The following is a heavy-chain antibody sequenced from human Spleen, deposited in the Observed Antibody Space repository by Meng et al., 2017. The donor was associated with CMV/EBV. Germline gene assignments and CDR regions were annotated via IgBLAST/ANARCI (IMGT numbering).Heavy chain of an antibody. Sequence: ASVKVSCKASGYTFTNYGISWVRQAPGQGLEWMGWISAYNGNTKYAQKVQGRVTMTTDTSTTTAYMELRSLRSEDTAVYYCARVVVTRNYYYYYYGMDVWGQGTTVTVSS. CDR1: GYTFTNYG. J-gene: IGHJ6*02. V-gene: IGHV1-18*01. D-gene: IGHD2-21*02. CDR3: ARVVVTRNYYYYYYGMDV. CDR2: ISAYNGNT.